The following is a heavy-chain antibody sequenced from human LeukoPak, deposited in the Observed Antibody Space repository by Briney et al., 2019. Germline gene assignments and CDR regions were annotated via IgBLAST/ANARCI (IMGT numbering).Heavy chain of an antibody. V-gene: IGHV4-31*03. CDR1: GGSISSGGYY. CDR3: ARAPSDYDILTGTGIGVYFVY. CDR2: IYYSGST. Sequence: SETLSLTCTVSGGSISSGGYYWSWIRQHPGKGLEWIGYIYYSGSTYYNPSLKSRVTISVDTSKNQFSLKLSSVTAADTAVYYCARAPSDYDILTGTGIGVYFVYWGQGTLVTVSS. D-gene: IGHD3-9*01. J-gene: IGHJ4*02.